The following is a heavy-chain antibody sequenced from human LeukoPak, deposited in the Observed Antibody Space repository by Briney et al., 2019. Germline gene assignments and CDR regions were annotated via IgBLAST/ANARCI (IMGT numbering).Heavy chain of an antibody. J-gene: IGHJ4*02. CDR1: GFTFSNAW. D-gene: IGHD3-22*01. CDR3: ARGRNPHSSGPFDY. Sequence: GGSLRLSCAASGFTFSNAWMSWVRQAPGKGLEWVGRIKSKTDGGTTDYAAPVKGRFTISRDDSKNTLYLQMNSLRAEDTAVYYCARGRNPHSSGPFDYWGQGTLVTVSS. CDR2: IKSKTDGGTT. V-gene: IGHV3-15*01.